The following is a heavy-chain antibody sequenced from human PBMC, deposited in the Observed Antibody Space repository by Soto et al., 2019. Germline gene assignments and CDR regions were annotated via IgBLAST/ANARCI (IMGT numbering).Heavy chain of an antibody. V-gene: IGHV4-4*02. CDR1: SASISSEQW. J-gene: IGHJ4*02. CDR3: ARSFGWYAIDQ. D-gene: IGHD6-19*01. Sequence: PSETLSLTCAVSSASISSEQWWSWVRQPPGKGLEWIGEIHHSGNTNSNPSLKRRVTMSVDKSKNQFSLNLNSLTAADTAVYYCARSFGWYAIDQWSQGTLVTVSS. CDR2: IHHSGNT.